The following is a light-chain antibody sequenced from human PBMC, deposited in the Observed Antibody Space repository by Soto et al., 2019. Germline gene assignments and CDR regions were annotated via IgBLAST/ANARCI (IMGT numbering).Light chain of an antibody. Sequence: QSVLTQPASVSGSPGQSITISCTGTSSDVGGYNFVSWYQHHPGKAPKLIIYEVSRRPSGVSNRFSGSKSANTASLTISGLQAEDEANYFCASYTTATTWVFGGGTK. CDR2: EVS. V-gene: IGLV2-14*01. CDR1: SSDVGGYNF. CDR3: ASYTTATTWV. J-gene: IGLJ3*02.